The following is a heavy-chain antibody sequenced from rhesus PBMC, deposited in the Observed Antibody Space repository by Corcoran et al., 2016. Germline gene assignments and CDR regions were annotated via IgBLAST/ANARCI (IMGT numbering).Heavy chain of an antibody. CDR2: ISGSSGST. J-gene: IGHJ4*01. Sequence: QVQLQESGPGLVKPSETLSLTCAVSGGSISSGYGWSWIRQPPGKGLEWIGYISGSSGSTYYNPSLTSRVTISTDTSKNQFSLKLSSVTAADTAVYYCARDGSGWSIDYWGQGVLVTVSS. CDR1: GGSISSGYG. D-gene: IGHD6S26*01. V-gene: IGHV4-127*01. CDR3: ARDGSGWSIDY.